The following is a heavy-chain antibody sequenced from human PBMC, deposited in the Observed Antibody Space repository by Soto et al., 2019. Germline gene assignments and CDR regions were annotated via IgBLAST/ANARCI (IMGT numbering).Heavy chain of an antibody. CDR2: IIPILGIA. Sequence: QVQLVQSGAEVKKPGSSVKVSCKASGGTFSSYTISWVRQAPGQGLEWMGRIIPILGIANYAQKFQGRVTITADKSTSTAYMGLSSLRSEDTAVFYCARSRYGDYSTYFGYWGQGSLVTVSS. CDR1: GGTFSSYT. V-gene: IGHV1-69*02. CDR3: ARSRYGDYSTYFGY. J-gene: IGHJ4*02. D-gene: IGHD4-17*01.